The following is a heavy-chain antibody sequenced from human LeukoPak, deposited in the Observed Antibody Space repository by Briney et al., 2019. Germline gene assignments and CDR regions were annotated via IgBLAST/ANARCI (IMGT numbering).Heavy chain of an antibody. Sequence: GRSLRLSCAASGFTFSSYAMHWVRQAPGKGLEWVAVISYDGSNKYYADSVKGRFTVSRDNSKNTLYLQMSGLSAEDTAVHYCASDTSSSYYMDVWGKGITVTVSS. CDR1: GFTFSSYA. CDR2: ISYDGSNK. V-gene: IGHV3-30-3*01. D-gene: IGHD2-2*01. CDR3: ASDTSSSYYMDV. J-gene: IGHJ6*03.